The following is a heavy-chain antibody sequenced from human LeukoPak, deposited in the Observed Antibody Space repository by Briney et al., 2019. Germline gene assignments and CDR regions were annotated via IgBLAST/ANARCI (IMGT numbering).Heavy chain of an antibody. V-gene: IGHV3-23*01. CDR3: AREYGSSRYFDY. Sequence: GGSLRLSCAASGFNLRSYAMSWVRQAPGKGLEWVSGISGSGGSTYYADSVKGRFTISRDNAKNTLYLQMNSLRAEDTAVYYCAREYGSSRYFDYWGQGTPVTVSS. J-gene: IGHJ4*02. D-gene: IGHD2-15*01. CDR1: GFNLRSYA. CDR2: ISGSGGST.